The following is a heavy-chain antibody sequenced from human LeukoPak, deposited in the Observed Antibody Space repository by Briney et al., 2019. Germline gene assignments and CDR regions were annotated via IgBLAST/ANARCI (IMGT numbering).Heavy chain of an antibody. Sequence: PGGSLRLSCVASGFTFSSYEMNWVRQAPGKGLEWVSSISSSGSTRYYADSVKGRFTISRDNAKNSLYLEMNSLRAEDTAVYYCARGNGGPLDYWGQETLVTVSS. J-gene: IGHJ4*02. D-gene: IGHD2-8*01. V-gene: IGHV3-48*03. CDR2: ISSSGSTR. CDR1: GFTFSSYE. CDR3: ARGNGGPLDY.